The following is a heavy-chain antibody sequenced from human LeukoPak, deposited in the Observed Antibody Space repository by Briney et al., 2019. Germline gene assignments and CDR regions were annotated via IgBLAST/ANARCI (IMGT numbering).Heavy chain of an antibody. CDR3: ARAGGDIVVVPAARPFDY. J-gene: IGHJ4*02. CDR2: INPNSGGT. CDR1: GYTFTGYY. V-gene: IGHV1-2*02. Sequence: ASVKDSCKASGYTFTGYYMHWVRQAPGQGLEWMGWINPNSGGTNYAQKFQGRVTMTRDTSISTACMELSRLRSDDTAVYYCARAGGDIVVVPAARPFDYWGQGTLVTVSS. D-gene: IGHD2-2*01.